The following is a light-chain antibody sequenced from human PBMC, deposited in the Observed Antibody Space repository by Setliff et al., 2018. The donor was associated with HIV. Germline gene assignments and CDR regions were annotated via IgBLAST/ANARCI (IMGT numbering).Light chain of an antibody. V-gene: IGLV1-47*01. Sequence: QSVLPQPPSASGTPGQRVNISCSGSPSNIGSNFVYWYQQFPGTAPRVVIYKNNQRPSGVPDRFSGSKSGTSASLAISGLRSEDDATYYCASWDDSLSGRVFGGGTKVTVL. CDR2: KNN. CDR3: ASWDDSLSGRV. CDR1: PSNIGSNF. J-gene: IGLJ2*01.